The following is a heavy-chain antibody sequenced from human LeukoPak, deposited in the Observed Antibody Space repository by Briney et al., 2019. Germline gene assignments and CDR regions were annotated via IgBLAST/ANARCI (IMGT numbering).Heavy chain of an antibody. V-gene: IGHV4-59*08. CDR2: NYYSGST. CDR1: GGSISTYY. CDR3: ARSSGYDAYYFDY. D-gene: IGHD5-12*01. J-gene: IGHJ4*02. Sequence: PSEALSLTCSVSGGSISTYYWSWIRQPPGKGLECIGYNYYSGSTNYNPSLKSRVTISVDTSKNQFSLKLTSVTAADTAVYYCARSSGYDAYYFDYWGQGTLVTVSS.